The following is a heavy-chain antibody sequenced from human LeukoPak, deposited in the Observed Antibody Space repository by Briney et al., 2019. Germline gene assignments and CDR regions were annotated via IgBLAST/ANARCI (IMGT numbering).Heavy chain of an antibody. CDR1: GGSISSGGYY. CDR2: IYYSGST. V-gene: IGHV4-31*03. CDR3: ARGYCSSTSCYAEYSSSSWVYFDY. Sequence: SQTLSLTCTVSGGSISSGGYYWSWIRQHPGKGLEWIGYIYYSGSTYYNPSLKSRVTISVDTSKNQFSLKLSSVTAADTAVYYCARGYCSSTSCYAEYSSSSWVYFDYWGQGTLVTVSS. J-gene: IGHJ4*02. D-gene: IGHD2-2*01.